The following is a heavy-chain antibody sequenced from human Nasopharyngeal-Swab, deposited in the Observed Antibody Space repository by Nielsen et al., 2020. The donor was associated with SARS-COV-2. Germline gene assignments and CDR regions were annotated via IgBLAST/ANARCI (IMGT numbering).Heavy chain of an antibody. V-gene: IGHV3-49*04. D-gene: IGHD6-6*01. CDR3: TRDRTVAAPRSWFDP. CDR1: GFTFGDYA. J-gene: IGHJ5*02. CDR2: IRSKAYGGTT. Sequence: GESLKISCTASGFTFGDYAMGWVRQAPGKGLEWVGFIRSKAYGGTTEYAASVKGRFTISRDDSKSIAYLQMNSLKTEDTAVYYCTRDRTVAAPRSWFDPWGQGTLVTVSS.